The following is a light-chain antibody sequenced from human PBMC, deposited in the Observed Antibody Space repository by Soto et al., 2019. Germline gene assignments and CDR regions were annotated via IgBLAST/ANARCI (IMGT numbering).Light chain of an antibody. V-gene: IGLV2-8*01. CDR1: SIDVGGYNS. CDR2: EVS. J-gene: IGLJ1*01. CDR3: SSYAGSNNYV. Sequence: QSALTQPPSASGSPGQSVTISCTGTSIDVGGYNSVSWYQHHPGKAPKLMIYEVSKRPSGVPDRFSGSKSANTASLTVSGLQAEDEADYYCSSYAGSNNYVFGTGTKVTVL.